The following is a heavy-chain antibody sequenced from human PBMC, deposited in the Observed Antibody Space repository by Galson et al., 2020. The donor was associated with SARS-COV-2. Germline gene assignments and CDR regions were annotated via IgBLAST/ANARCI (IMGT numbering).Heavy chain of an antibody. CDR2: MNPNSGNT. D-gene: IGHD2-2*01. V-gene: IGHV1-8*01. Sequence: ASVKVSCKASGYTFTSYDINWVRQATGQGLEWMGWMNPNSGNTGYAQKFQGRVTMTRNTSISTAYMELSSLRSEDTAVYYCARSDCSSTSCGNYYYGMDVWGQWTTVTVSS. CDR1: GYTFTSYD. J-gene: IGHJ6*02. CDR3: ARSDCSSTSCGNYYYGMDV.